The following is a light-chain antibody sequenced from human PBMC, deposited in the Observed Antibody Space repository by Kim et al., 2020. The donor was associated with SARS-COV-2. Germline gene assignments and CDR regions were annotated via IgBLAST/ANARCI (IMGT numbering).Light chain of an antibody. CDR2: GAS. Sequence: LSPGESASLSCRASRSVSKNSLACYPRKPGQAPRLLFYGASTRATCIPDRFSGSGSVTDFILTVSRLVPEDFALYYCQQYGSSPYTFALGIKLQI. CDR1: RSVSKNS. J-gene: IGKJ2*01. CDR3: QQYGSSPYT. V-gene: IGKV3-20*01.